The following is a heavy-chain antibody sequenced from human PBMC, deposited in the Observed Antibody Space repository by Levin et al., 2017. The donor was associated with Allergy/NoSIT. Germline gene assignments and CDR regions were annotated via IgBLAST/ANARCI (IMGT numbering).Heavy chain of an antibody. Sequence: PGGSLRLSCSVSGFIVSSNYMSWVRQAPGKGLEWVSVIYSGGNTYYADSVKGRFTISRDSSKNTLYLQMNSLRAEDTAVYYCCGPRSGSSTWEVFDYWGQGTLVTVSS. CDR3: CGPRSGSSTWEVFDY. CDR2: IYSGGNT. V-gene: IGHV3-53*01. CDR1: GFIVSSNY. D-gene: IGHD1-26*01. J-gene: IGHJ4*02.